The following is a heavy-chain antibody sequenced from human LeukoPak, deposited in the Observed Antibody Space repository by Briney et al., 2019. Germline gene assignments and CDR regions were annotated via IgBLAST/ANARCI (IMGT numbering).Heavy chain of an antibody. Sequence: ASVKVSCKASGGTFSSYAISWVRQAPGQGLEWMGWIGVYNHNTNYAQKFQGRVTVTTDTSTRTAYMELRSLRSDDTAVYYCARTNLDCKNGVCYDYWGQGTLVTVSS. CDR2: IGVYNHNT. CDR3: ARTNLDCKNGVCYDY. J-gene: IGHJ4*02. CDR1: GGTFSSYA. D-gene: IGHD2-8*01. V-gene: IGHV1-18*01.